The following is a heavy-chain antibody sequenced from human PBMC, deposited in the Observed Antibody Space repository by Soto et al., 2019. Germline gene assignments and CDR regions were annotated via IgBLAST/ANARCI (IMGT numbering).Heavy chain of an antibody. CDR2: IIPIFGTA. V-gene: IGHV1-69*06. CDR1: GGTFSSYA. J-gene: IGHJ4*02. CDR3: ARVAYDSSGFDY. D-gene: IGHD3-22*01. Sequence: SVKVSCKASGGTFSSYAISWVRQAPGQGLEWMGGIIPIFGTANYAQKFQGRVTITADKSTSTAYMELSSLRSEDTAVYYCARVAYDSSGFDYWGQGTLVTVS.